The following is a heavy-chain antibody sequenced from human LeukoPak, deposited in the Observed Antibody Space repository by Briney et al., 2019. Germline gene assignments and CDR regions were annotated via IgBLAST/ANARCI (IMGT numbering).Heavy chain of an antibody. CDR1: VGSFSGYY. CDR3: ARGYCRSGSHCCHMDV. CDR2: INHSGST. J-gene: IGHJ6*03. V-gene: IGHV4-34*01. D-gene: IGHD3-10*01. Sequence: SETLSLPCAVYVGSFSGYYWSWIRPPPGKGLEWIGEINHSGSTNYNSSLKSRVTISVDTSKNQFSLKLSSVTAADTAVYYCARGYCRSGSHCCHMDVWGKGTTITVS.